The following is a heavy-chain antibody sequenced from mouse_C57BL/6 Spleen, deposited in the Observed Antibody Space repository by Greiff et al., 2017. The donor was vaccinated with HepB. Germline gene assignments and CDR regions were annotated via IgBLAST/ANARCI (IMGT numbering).Heavy chain of an antibody. CDR3: ARWGYGSSYDY. J-gene: IGHJ2*01. V-gene: IGHV1-26*01. CDR2: INPNNGGT. D-gene: IGHD1-1*01. Sequence: VQLQQSGPELVKPGASVKISCKASGYTFTDYYMNWVKQSHGKSLEWIGDINPNNGGTSYNQKFKGKATLTVVKSSSTAYMELRSLTSEDSAVYYCARWGYGSSYDYWGQGTTLTVSS. CDR1: GYTFTDYY.